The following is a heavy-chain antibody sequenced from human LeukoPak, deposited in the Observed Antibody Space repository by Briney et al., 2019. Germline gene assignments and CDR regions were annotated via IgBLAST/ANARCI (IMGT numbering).Heavy chain of an antibody. CDR1: GYTFTSYG. V-gene: IGHV1-18*01. J-gene: IGHJ5*02. CDR3: ASSNYYDSSGYYPWCNWFDP. CDR2: ISAYNGNT. Sequence: ASVKVSCKASGYTFTSYGISWVRQAPGQGLEWMGWISAYNGNTNYAQKLQGRVTMTTDTSTSTAYMELRSLRSDDTAVYYCASSNYYDSSGYYPWCNWFDPWGQGTLVTVSS. D-gene: IGHD3-22*01.